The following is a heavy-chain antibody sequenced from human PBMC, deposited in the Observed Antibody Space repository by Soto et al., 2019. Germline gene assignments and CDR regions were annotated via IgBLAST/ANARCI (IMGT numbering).Heavy chain of an antibody. Sequence: QVQLVQSGAEVKKPGSSVKVSCKASGGTFSSYPISWVRQAPGQGLEWMGRIIPILGIAHYAQKFQGRVTITADKCTSTAYMELSSLRSEDTAVYYCASVGYCSGGSCYSRPEYYFDYWGQGTLVTVSS. J-gene: IGHJ4*02. CDR3: ASVGYCSGGSCYSRPEYYFDY. CDR2: IIPILGIA. V-gene: IGHV1-69*02. D-gene: IGHD2-15*01. CDR1: GGTFSSYP.